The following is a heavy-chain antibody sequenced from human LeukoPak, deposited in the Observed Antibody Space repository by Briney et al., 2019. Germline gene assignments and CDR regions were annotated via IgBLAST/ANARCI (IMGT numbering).Heavy chain of an antibody. Sequence: GGSLRLSCAASGFTFSSYWMSWVRQAPGKGLEWVANIKEDGSEKYVDSVKGRFTIHRDNAKNSQYLQMNSLRAEDTAVYYCARVQRRYGPWADYWGQGTLVTVSS. J-gene: IGHJ4*02. D-gene: IGHD5-18*01. CDR1: GFTFSSYW. CDR2: IKEDGSEK. CDR3: ARVQRRYGPWADY. V-gene: IGHV3-7*01.